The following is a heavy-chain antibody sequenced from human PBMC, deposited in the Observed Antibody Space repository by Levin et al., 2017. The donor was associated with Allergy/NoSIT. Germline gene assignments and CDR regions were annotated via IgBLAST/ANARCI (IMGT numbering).Heavy chain of an antibody. CDR1: GGSISSYY. V-gene: IGHV4-59*01. CDR2: IYYSGST. Sequence: SQTLSLTCTVSGGSISSYYWSWIRQPPGKGLEWIGYIYYSGSTNYNPSLKSRVTISVDTSKNQFSLKLSSVTAADTAVYYCARYRLPKDSSSWYGGEFDYWGQGTLVTVSS. D-gene: IGHD6-13*01. CDR3: ARYRLPKDSSSWYGGEFDY. J-gene: IGHJ4*02.